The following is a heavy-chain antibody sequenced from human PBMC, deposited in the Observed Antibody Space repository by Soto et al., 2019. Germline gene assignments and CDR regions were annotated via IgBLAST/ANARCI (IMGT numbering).Heavy chain of an antibody. CDR2: IRTKTNSYAT. D-gene: IGHD2-21*02. J-gene: IGHJ4*02. V-gene: IGHV3-73*02. CDR3: TRLEESGCTGHDCYSAFDH. Sequence: EVQLVESGGGLVQPGGSLKLSCAASGFIFSDSAVHWVRQAPEKGLEWIARIRTKTNSYATAYVASVQGRFTVSRDDSKNTAYLQMNSLKTEDTAIYYCTRLEESGCTGHDCYSAFDHWGPGTLVTVSS. CDR1: GFIFSDSA.